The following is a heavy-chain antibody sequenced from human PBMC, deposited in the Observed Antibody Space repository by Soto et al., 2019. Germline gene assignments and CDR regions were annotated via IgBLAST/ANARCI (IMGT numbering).Heavy chain of an antibody. J-gene: IGHJ5*02. CDR2: ISAYNGNT. CDR3: ARDSYVAAAVYFGWFDP. V-gene: IGHV1-18*01. Sequence: GASVKVSCKASGYTFTSYGISWVRQAPGQGLEWMGWISAYNGNTNYAQKLQGRVTMTTDTSTSTAYMELRSLRSDDTAVYYCARDSYVAAAVYFGWFDPWGQGTLVTVSS. D-gene: IGHD6-13*01. CDR1: GYTFTSYG.